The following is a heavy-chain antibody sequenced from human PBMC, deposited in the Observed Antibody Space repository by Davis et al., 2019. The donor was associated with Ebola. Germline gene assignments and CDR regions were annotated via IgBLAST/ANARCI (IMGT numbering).Heavy chain of an antibody. CDR3: ARDNQETCMDV. V-gene: IGHV3-74*01. CDR1: GFTFSSYW. CDR2: INSDGSST. D-gene: IGHD1-14*01. Sequence: GESLKISCAASGFTFSSYWMHWVRQAPGKGLVWVSRINSDGSSTSYADSVKGRFTISRDNAKNTLYLQMNSLRAEDTAVYYCARDNQETCMDVWGQGTTVTVSS. J-gene: IGHJ6*02.